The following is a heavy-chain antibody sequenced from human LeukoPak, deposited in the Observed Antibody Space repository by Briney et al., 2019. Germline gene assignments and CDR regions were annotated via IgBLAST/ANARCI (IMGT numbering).Heavy chain of an antibody. V-gene: IGHV4-61*02. CDR2: IYTSGST. CDR3: ARDALSYTGTDY. CDR1: GGSISSGSYY. J-gene: IGHJ4*02. D-gene: IGHD4-17*01. Sequence: SQTLSLTCTVSGGSISSGSYYWSWIRQPAGKGLEWIGRIYTSGSTNYNPSLKSRVTISVDTSKNQFSLKLSSVTAADTAVYYCARDALSYTGTDYWGQGTLVTVSS.